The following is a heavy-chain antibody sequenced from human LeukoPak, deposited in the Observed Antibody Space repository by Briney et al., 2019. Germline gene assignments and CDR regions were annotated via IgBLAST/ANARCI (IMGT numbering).Heavy chain of an antibody. Sequence: PGGSLRLSCAASGFTFSSYAMSWVRQAPGKGLEWVSAISGSGGNTYYADSVKGRFTFSRDNSKNTPYLQMNSLRAEDTAVYYCAKNLDQQLVGDYSYMDVWGRGTTVTVSS. CDR3: AKNLDQQLVGDYSYMDV. CDR1: GFTFSSYA. CDR2: ISGSGGNT. J-gene: IGHJ6*03. D-gene: IGHD6-13*01. V-gene: IGHV3-23*01.